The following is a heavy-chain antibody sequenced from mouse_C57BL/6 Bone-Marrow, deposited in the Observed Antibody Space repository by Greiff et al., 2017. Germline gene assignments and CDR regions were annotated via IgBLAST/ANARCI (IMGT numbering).Heavy chain of an antibody. D-gene: IGHD3-2*02. CDR1: GYPFTSYW. Sequence: QVQLQQPGAELVMPGASVKLSCKASGYPFTSYWMHWVKQRPGQGLEWIGEIDPSDSYTNYNQKFKGKSTLTVDKSSSTAYMQLSSLTSEDSAVYYCARDSSGLAWFAYWGQGTLVPVS. V-gene: IGHV1-69*01. CDR2: IDPSDSYT. CDR3: ARDSSGLAWFAY. J-gene: IGHJ3*01.